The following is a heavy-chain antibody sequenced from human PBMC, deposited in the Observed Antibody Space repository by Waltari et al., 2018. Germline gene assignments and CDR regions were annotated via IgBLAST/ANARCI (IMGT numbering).Heavy chain of an antibody. CDR3: ARANSSSWFNDYYCYYGMDV. J-gene: IGHJ6*02. CDR2: IYHSGST. Sequence: QVQLQESGPGLVKPSETLSLTCAVSGYSISSGYYWGWIRQPPGKGLEWIGSIYHSGSTYYNPSLKSRVTISVDTSKNQFSLKLSSVTAADTAVYYCARANSSSWFNDYYCYYGMDVWGQGTTVTVSS. V-gene: IGHV4-38-2*01. CDR1: GYSISSGYY. D-gene: IGHD6-13*01.